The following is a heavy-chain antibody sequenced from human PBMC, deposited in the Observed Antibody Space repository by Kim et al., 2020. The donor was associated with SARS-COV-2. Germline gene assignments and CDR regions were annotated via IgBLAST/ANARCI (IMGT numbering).Heavy chain of an antibody. J-gene: IGHJ4*02. CDR3: ARGGGDYFDY. D-gene: IGHD4-17*01. CDR2: ST. V-gene: IGHV4-59*09. Sequence: STNYNHSLQSRVTISVDTSKNQFSRKLSSVTAADTAEYYCARGGGDYFDYWGQGTLVTVSS.